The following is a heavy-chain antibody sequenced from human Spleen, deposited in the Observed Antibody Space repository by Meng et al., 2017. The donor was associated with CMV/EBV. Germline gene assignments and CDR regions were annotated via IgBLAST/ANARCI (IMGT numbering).Heavy chain of an antibody. V-gene: IGHV4-34*01. CDR3: ARSPLSITIFPWFDP. Sequence: DGGSFRGYYWSWIRQPPGKGLEWIGEINHSRSTNYNPSLKSRVTISVDTSKNQFSLKLSSVTAADTAVYYCARSPLSITIFPWFDPWGQGTLVTVSS. CDR1: GGSFRGYY. J-gene: IGHJ5*02. CDR2: INHSRST. D-gene: IGHD3-3*01.